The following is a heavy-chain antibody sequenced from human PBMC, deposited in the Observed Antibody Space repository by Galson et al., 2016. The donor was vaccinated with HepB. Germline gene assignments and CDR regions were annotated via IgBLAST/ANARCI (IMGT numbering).Heavy chain of an antibody. D-gene: IGHD1-26*01. V-gene: IGHV3-30-3*01. CDR1: EFTSNNCT. J-gene: IGHJ4*02. CDR2: LSHDGVTK. CDR3: AREWELGGYFDY. Sequence: YLRLSCSAAEFTSNNCTLHWVCQAPGTGQEWVAVLSHDGVTKFYAGSVRARFTISRDNSTTTVYLQMDGLSAEDTAVYYCAREWELGGYFDYWGQGTLVTVSS.